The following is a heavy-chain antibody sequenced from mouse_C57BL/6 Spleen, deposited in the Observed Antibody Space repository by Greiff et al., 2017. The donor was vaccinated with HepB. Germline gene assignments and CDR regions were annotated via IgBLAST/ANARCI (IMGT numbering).Heavy chain of an antibody. Sequence: VKLQESGPGLVAPSQSLSITCTVSGFSLTSYGVHWVRQPPGKGLEWLVVIWSDGSTTYNSALKSRLSISKDNSKSQVFLKMNSLQTDDTAMHHCARHAAAQATGAMDYWGQGTSVTVSS. V-gene: IGHV2-6-1*01. CDR3: ARHAAAQATGAMDY. J-gene: IGHJ4*01. CDR2: IWSDGST. CDR1: GFSLTSYG. D-gene: IGHD3-2*02.